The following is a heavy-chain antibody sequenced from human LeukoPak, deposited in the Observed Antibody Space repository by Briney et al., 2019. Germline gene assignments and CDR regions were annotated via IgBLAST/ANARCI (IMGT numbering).Heavy chain of an antibody. J-gene: IGHJ4*02. CDR1: GYGFTIYW. CDR2: IYPGDSDT. D-gene: IGHD4-17*01. Sequence: GESLKISCKGSGYGFTIYWIAWGRQMPGKGLEWMGIIYPGDSDTRYSPSFQGQVTISADKSISTAYLQWSSLKASDTAMYYCAREGPMSTVNYWGQGTLVTVSS. V-gene: IGHV5-51*01. CDR3: AREGPMSTVNY.